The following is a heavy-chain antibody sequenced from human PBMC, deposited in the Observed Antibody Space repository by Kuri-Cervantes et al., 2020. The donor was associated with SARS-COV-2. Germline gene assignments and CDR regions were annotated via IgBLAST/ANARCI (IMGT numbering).Heavy chain of an antibody. J-gene: IGHJ6*03. V-gene: IGHV4-30-4*08. D-gene: IGHD2-15*01. CDR1: GDSIGSGDYY. Sequence: SETLSLTCIVSGDSIGSGDYYWSWIRQPPGKGLEWVGHIYYSGSTDYNPSLKSRISMSIDTSKNQFSLKLRSVTAADTAAYFCARGSCSGGSCYFYLAVWGKGTPVTVSS. CDR3: ARGSCSGGSCYFYLAV. CDR2: IYYSGST.